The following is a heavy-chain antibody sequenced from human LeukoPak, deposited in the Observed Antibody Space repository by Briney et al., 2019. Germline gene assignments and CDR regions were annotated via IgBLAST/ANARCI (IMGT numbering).Heavy chain of an antibody. Sequence: PSETLSLTCAVSGGSISSSNWWSWVRQPPGKGLEWIGEIYHSGSTNYNPSLKGRVTISVDKSKNQFSLKLSSVTAADTAVYYCARRSGSGSYLDVIDYWGQGTLVTVSS. CDR1: GGSISSSNW. CDR3: ARRSGSGSYLDVIDY. D-gene: IGHD3-10*01. V-gene: IGHV4-4*02. CDR2: IYHSGST. J-gene: IGHJ4*02.